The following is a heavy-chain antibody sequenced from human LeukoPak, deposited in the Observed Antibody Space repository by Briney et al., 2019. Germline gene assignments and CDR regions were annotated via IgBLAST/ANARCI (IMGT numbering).Heavy chain of an antibody. CDR1: GGSISSYY. CDR2: IYYSGSA. J-gene: IGHJ4*02. CDR3: ARHYEIKNRYYFDY. Sequence: SETLSLTCTVSGGSISSYYWSWIRQPPGKGLEWIGYIYYSGSANYNPSLKSRVTISVDTSKNQFSLKLSSVTAADTAVYYCARHYEIKNRYYFDYWGQGTLVTVSS. V-gene: IGHV4-59*01. D-gene: IGHD3-9*01.